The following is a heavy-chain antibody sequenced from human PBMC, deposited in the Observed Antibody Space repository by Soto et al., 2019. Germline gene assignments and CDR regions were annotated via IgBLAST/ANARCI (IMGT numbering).Heavy chain of an antibody. CDR2: IIPIFGTA. Sequence: SVKVSCKASGGTFSSYAISWVRQAPGQGLEWMGGIIPIFGTANYAQKFQGRVTITADESTSTAYMELSSLRSEDTAVYYCARDSVSGTLVEDYWGQGTLVTVSS. D-gene: IGHD1-1*01. V-gene: IGHV1-69*13. CDR1: GGTFSSYA. J-gene: IGHJ4*02. CDR3: ARDSVSGTLVEDY.